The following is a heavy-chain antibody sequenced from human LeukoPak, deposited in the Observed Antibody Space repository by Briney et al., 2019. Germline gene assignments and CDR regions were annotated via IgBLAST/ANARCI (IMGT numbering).Heavy chain of an antibody. V-gene: IGHV3-7*01. CDR3: ARARGLLSDY. Sequence: GGSLRLSCVVSGFTFSESWMSWVRQAPGKGLGWVASLNLDGSDKYYVDSVKGRFTISRDNAKNSLYLQMNSLRAEDTAVYYCARARGLLSDYWGQGTLVTVSS. CDR2: LNLDGSDK. CDR1: GFTFSESW. J-gene: IGHJ4*02. D-gene: IGHD3-16*01.